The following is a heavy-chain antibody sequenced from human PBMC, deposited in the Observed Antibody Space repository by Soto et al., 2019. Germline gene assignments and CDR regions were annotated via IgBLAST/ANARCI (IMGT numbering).Heavy chain of an antibody. CDR2: INPDGTTT. CDR3: ARVPVGEYSFDP. CDR1: GFTFSSYW. J-gene: IGHJ5*02. Sequence: EVQLMESGGGLVQPGESLRLSCAASGFTFSSYWMHWVRQAPGKGLVWVSRINPDGTTTTYTDPVKGRFTISRDNAENTLSLQMNSLRVEDTALYFCARVPVGEYSFDPWGQGTLVTVSS. V-gene: IGHV3-74*01. D-gene: IGHD6-6*01.